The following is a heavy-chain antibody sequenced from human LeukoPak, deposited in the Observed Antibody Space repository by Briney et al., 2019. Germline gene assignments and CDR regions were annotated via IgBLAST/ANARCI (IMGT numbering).Heavy chain of an antibody. Sequence: SETLSLTCAVYGGSFSGYYWSWIRQPPGKGLEWIGEINHSGSTNYNPSLKSRVTISVDTSKNQFSLKLSSVTAADTAVYYCARAIDYDFWSGYYFAFDIWGQGTMVTVSS. CDR1: GGSFSGYY. CDR2: INHSGST. V-gene: IGHV4-34*01. CDR3: ARAIDYDFWSGYYFAFDI. D-gene: IGHD3-3*01. J-gene: IGHJ3*02.